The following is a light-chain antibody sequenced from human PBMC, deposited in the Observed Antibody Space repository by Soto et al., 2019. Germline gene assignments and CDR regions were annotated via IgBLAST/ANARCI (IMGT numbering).Light chain of an antibody. Sequence: DIQMTQSPSSLSASVGDRVTITCRASQRISNCLNWYQQKPGKAPDLLIYAASNLQSGVPSRFSGSGSGTDFTLTISSLQPEDFATYYCQQSYSSPQMYTFGQGTKLEIK. CDR1: QRISNC. CDR2: AAS. CDR3: QQSYSSPQMYT. J-gene: IGKJ2*01. V-gene: IGKV1-39*01.